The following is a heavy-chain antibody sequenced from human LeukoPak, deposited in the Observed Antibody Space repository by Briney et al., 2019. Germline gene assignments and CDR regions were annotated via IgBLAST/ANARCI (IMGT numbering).Heavy chain of an antibody. CDR1: GGCISSHY. CDR3: ARRAPYYFDSSGSHFDY. CDR2: IYYSGST. J-gene: IGHJ4*02. Sequence: SETLSLTCTVSGGCISSHYWSWIRQPPGKGLEWIGYIYYSGSTNYNPSLKSRVTISVDTSKNQFSLKLNSVTAADTAVYYCARRAPYYFDSSGSHFDYWGQGTLVTVSS. D-gene: IGHD3-22*01. V-gene: IGHV4-59*08.